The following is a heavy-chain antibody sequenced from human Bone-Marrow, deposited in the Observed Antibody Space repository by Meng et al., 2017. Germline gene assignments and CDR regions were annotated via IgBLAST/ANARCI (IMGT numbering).Heavy chain of an antibody. D-gene: IGHD5-24*01. CDR1: GFTFSSYR. CDR2: ISSSGSYI. J-gene: IGHJ4*02. CDR3: AGVGCLQFSFDY. Sequence: GGSLRLSCAASGFTFSSYRMNWVRQAPGKGLEWVSNISSSGSYIYYADSVKGRFTISRDNAKNSLYLQMNSLRAEDTAVYYCAGVGCLQFSFDYWGQGTLVTVSS. V-gene: IGHV3-21*01.